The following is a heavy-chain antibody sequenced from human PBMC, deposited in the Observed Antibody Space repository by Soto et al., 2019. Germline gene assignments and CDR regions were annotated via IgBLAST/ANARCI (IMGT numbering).Heavy chain of an antibody. CDR1: GGTFSSYA. V-gene: IGHV1-69*13. Sequence: SVKVSCKASGGTFSSYAISWVRQAPGQGLEWMGGIIPIFGTANYAQKFQGRVTITADESTSTAYMELSSLRSEDTAVYYCASPARGYSGYDFFDYWGQGTLVTVSS. J-gene: IGHJ4*02. CDR3: ASPARGYSGYDFFDY. CDR2: IIPIFGTA. D-gene: IGHD5-12*01.